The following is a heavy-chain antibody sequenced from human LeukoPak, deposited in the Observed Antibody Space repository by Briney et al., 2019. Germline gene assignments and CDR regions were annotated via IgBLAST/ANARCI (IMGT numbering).Heavy chain of an antibody. CDR3: AREGGNYVWGSYRPYYYYYMDV. CDR2: IKQDGSEK. D-gene: IGHD3-16*02. J-gene: IGHJ6*03. Sequence: GGSLRLSCAASGFTFSSYWMSWVRQAPGKGLEWVANIKQDGSEKYYVDSVKGRFTISRDNAKNSLYLQMNSLRAEDTAVYYCAREGGNYVWGSYRPYYYYYMDVWGKGTTVTISS. V-gene: IGHV3-7*01. CDR1: GFTFSSYW.